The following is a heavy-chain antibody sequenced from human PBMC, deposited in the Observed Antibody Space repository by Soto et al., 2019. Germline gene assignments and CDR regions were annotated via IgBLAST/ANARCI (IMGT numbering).Heavy chain of an antibody. J-gene: IGHJ3*02. D-gene: IGHD3-10*01. V-gene: IGHV3-7*01. Sequence: EVQLVESGGGLVQPGGSLRLSCAASGFTFSSYWMSWVRQAPGKGLEWVANIKQDGSEKYYVDSVKGRFTISRDNAKNSLYLQMNSLRAEDTAVYYCARVMSGKYCSGRGAFDIWGQGTMVTVSS. CDR3: ARVMSGKYCSGRGAFDI. CDR1: GFTFSSYW. CDR2: IKQDGSEK.